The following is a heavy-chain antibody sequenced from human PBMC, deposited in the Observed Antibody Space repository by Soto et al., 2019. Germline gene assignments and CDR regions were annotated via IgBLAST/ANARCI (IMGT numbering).Heavy chain of an antibody. D-gene: IGHD2-15*01. CDR2: ISYSGNT. J-gene: IGHJ4*02. CDR3: AGLRGYAGSPIDY. CDR1: GGSIVSGY. Sequence: SETLSLTCTVSGGSIVSGYWSWIRQPPGKGLEWIGYISYSGNTNYNPSLKSRVTMSVDTPKNQFSLRLSSVTTADTAVYYCAGLRGYAGSPIDYWGQGTLVTVSS. V-gene: IGHV4-59*01.